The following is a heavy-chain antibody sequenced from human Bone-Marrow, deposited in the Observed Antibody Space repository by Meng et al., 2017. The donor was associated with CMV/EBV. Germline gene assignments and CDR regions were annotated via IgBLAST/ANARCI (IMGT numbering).Heavy chain of an antibody. D-gene: IGHD3-10*01. V-gene: IGHV3-48*04. Sequence: GESLKISCAASGFTFSSYSMNWVRQAPGKGLEWVSYISSSSSTIYYADSVKGRFTISRDNAKNSLYLQMNSLRAEDTAVYYCARDSGILLTYAFDIWGQGTMVTVSS. CDR1: GFTFSSYS. CDR2: ISSSSSTI. CDR3: ARDSGILLTYAFDI. J-gene: IGHJ3*02.